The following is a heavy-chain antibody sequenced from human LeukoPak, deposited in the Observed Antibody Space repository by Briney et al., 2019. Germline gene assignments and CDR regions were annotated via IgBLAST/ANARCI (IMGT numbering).Heavy chain of an antibody. V-gene: IGHV4-59*01. CDR3: ARARESIFGVVPFDY. CDR2: IYYSGST. D-gene: IGHD3-3*01. Sequence: SETLSLTCTVSGGSISSYYCSWIRQPPGEGLEWIGYIYYSGSTNYNPSLKSRVTISVDTSKNQFSLKLSSVTAADTAVYYCARARESIFGVVPFDYWGQGTLVTVSS. CDR1: GGSISSYY. J-gene: IGHJ4*02.